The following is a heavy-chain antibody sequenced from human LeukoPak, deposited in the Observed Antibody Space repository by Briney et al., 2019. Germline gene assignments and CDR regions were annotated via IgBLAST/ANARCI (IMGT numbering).Heavy chain of an antibody. D-gene: IGHD2-8*02. J-gene: IGHJ6*04. V-gene: IGHV4-34*01. CDR2: INHSGST. CDR1: GGSFSGYY. CDR3: ARGTSGARYYYYGMDV. Sequence: SETLSPTCAVYGGSFSGYYWSWIRQPPGKGLEWIGEINHSGSTNYNPSLKSRVTISVDTSKNQFSLKLSSVTAADTAVYYCARGTSGARYYYYGMDVWGKGTTVTVSS.